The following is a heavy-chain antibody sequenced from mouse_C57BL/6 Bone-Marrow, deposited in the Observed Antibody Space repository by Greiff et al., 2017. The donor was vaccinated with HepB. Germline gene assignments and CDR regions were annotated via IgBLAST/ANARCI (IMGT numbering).Heavy chain of an antibody. CDR2: INPSNGGT. J-gene: IGHJ1*03. CDR1: GYTFTSYW. Sequence: VQLHQPGTELVKPGASVKLSCKASGYTFTSYWMHWVKQRPGQGLEWIGNINPSNGGTNYNEKFKSKATLTVDKSSSTAYMQLSSLTSEDSAVYYCARSTTVVVHWYFDVWGTGTTVTVSS. V-gene: IGHV1-53*01. D-gene: IGHD1-1*01. CDR3: ARSTTVVVHWYFDV.